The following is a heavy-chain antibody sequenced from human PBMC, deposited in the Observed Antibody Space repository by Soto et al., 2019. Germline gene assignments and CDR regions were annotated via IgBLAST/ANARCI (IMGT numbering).Heavy chain of an antibody. CDR2: ISAYNGNT. V-gene: IGHV1-18*01. CDR3: AREKRGSGSYYYYGMDV. J-gene: IGHJ6*02. Sequence: QVQLVQSGAEVKKPGASVKVSCKASGYTFTSYGISWVRQAPGQGLEWMGWISAYNGNTNYAQKLQGRVTMTTDTSTSTAYMELRSLRSDYTAVYYCAREKRGSGSYYYYGMDVWGQGTTVTVSS. CDR1: GYTFTSYG. D-gene: IGHD3-10*01.